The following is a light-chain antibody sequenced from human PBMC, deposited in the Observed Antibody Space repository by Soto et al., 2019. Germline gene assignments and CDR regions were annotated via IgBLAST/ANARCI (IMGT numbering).Light chain of an antibody. CDR1: QSVSSY. V-gene: IGKV3-11*01. Sequence: EVVWTQSAATLSLSPFERATLSSRSSQSVSSYLAWYQQKPGQAPRLLIYDASNRAAGIPARFSGSGSGTDFTLTISSLEPEDFAVYYCQQRSNWPSWTFGQGTKVDIK. CDR2: DAS. J-gene: IGKJ1*01. CDR3: QQRSNWPSWT.